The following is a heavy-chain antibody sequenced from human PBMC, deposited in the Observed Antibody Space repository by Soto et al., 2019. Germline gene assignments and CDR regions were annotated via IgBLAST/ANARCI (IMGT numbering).Heavy chain of an antibody. CDR1: GYSFRNNL. CDR2: IDLTDSYT. V-gene: IGHV5-10-1*01. D-gene: IGHD3-22*01. CDR3: ARHGGDHYDSSGYHYALDY. J-gene: IGHJ4*02. Sequence: GESLKISCRGSGYSFRNNLSTWVRQMPGTGLEWMGRIDLTDSYTSYSPSFQGHVSFSADTSINTAYLQWSSLRASDTATYYCARHGGDHYDSSGYHYALDYWGQGTPVTVSS.